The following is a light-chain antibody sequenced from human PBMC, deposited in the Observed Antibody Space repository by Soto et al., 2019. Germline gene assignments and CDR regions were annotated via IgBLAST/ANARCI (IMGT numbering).Light chain of an antibody. CDR3: QQYDNLPLT. J-gene: IGKJ4*01. V-gene: IGKV1-33*01. Sequence: DIQMTQSPSSLSASAGDRVTLTCQASQDISTYLNWYQQKPGKAPKLLIYDASNLETGVPSRFSGSGSGTDFTFTISSLQPEDIATYYCQQYDNLPLTFGGGTKVDIK. CDR1: QDISTY. CDR2: DAS.